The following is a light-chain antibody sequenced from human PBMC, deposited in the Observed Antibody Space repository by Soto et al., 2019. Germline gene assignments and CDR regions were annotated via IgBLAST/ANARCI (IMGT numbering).Light chain of an antibody. J-gene: IGKJ1*01. CDR1: QSVASNY. V-gene: IGKV3-20*01. CDR3: QQYGSSPWT. CDR2: GAS. Sequence: EIVLTQSPGTLSLSPGGRATLSCRASQSVASNYLAWFQQKPGQAPRLLIYGASNRATDIPDRFSGSGSGTDFTLTISRLEPEDFAVYYCQQYGSSPWTFGRGTKVDIK.